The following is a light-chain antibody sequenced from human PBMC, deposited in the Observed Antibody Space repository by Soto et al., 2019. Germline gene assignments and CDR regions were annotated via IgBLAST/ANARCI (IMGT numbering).Light chain of an antibody. J-gene: IGKJ1*01. CDR1: QGITNY. V-gene: IGKV1-27*01. CDR2: GAS. CDR3: QKYNSAPQT. Sequence: DIQMTQSPSSLSASVGDRVTITCRATQGITNYLAWYQQKPGKVPKLLISGASTLQSGVPSRFSGSGSGTDFTLTISSLQPEDVATYYCQKYNSAPQTFGQGTKVEIK.